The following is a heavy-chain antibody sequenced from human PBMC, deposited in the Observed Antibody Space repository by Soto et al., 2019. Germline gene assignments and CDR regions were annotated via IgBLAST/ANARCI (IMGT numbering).Heavy chain of an antibody. CDR3: ARDRSYALDV. V-gene: IGHV3-74*01. CDR2: INSDGSGT. Sequence: PGGSLRLSCAASGFSFSNSWMHWVRQAPGKGLVWVSHINSDGSGTDYADSVKGRFTISRDNAKNTVFLQMNTLRAEDTAVYYCARDRSYALDVWGQGSTVTVSS. J-gene: IGHJ6*02. CDR1: GFSFSNSW.